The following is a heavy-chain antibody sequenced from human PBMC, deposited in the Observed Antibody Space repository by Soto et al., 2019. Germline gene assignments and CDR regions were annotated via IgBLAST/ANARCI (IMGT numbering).Heavy chain of an antibody. CDR3: ARILDSPSRPYYYYGMDV. D-gene: IGHD2-15*01. Sequence: QVQLVQSGAEVKKPGSSVTVSCKASGGTFSSYASSWVRQAPGQGLEWMGGIIPIFGTANYAQKFQGRVTITADKSTSTAYMELSSLRSEDTAVYYCARILDSPSRPYYYYGMDVWGQGTTVTVSS. V-gene: IGHV1-69*06. CDR1: GGTFSSYA. CDR2: IIPIFGTA. J-gene: IGHJ6*02.